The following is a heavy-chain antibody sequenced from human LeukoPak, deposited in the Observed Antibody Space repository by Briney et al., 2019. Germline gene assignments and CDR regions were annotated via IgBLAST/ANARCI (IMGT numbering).Heavy chain of an antibody. Sequence: GGSLRLSCAASGFTFSSYAMSWVRQAPGKGLEWVSTISGSGGYTYYADSVKGRFTISRDNSKNTLYLQMNSLRAEDTAIYYCAKELAATGSYYFDYWGQGTLVTVSS. V-gene: IGHV3-23*01. CDR2: ISGSGGYT. D-gene: IGHD6-13*01. CDR1: GFTFSSYA. J-gene: IGHJ4*02. CDR3: AKELAATGSYYFDY.